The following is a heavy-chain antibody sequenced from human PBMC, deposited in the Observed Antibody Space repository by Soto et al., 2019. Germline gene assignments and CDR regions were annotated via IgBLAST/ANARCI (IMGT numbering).Heavy chain of an antibody. J-gene: IGHJ6*03. CDR2: IYSGGST. CDR1: GFTVSSNY. CDR3: ARGGFEYSGYDSDYYYYMDV. Sequence: GGSLRLSCAASGFTVSSNYMSWVRQAPGKGLEWVSVIYSGGSTYYADSVKGRFTISRDNSKNTLYLQMNSLRAEDTAVYYCARGGFEYSGYDSDYYYYMDVWGKGTTVTVPS. D-gene: IGHD5-12*01. V-gene: IGHV3-66*01.